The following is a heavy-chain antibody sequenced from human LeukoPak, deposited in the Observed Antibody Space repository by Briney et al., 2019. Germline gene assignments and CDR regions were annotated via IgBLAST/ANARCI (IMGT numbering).Heavy chain of an antibody. J-gene: IGHJ4*02. Sequence: GGSLRLSCAASGFTFSSYAMSWVRQAPGKGLEWVSTISGSGGSTYYADSVKGRFTISRDNSKNTLYLQMNSLRAEDTAVYYCARDYYDSSGYYPWGYWGQGTLVTVSS. D-gene: IGHD3-22*01. V-gene: IGHV3-23*01. CDR1: GFTFSSYA. CDR2: ISGSGGST. CDR3: ARDYYDSSGYYPWGY.